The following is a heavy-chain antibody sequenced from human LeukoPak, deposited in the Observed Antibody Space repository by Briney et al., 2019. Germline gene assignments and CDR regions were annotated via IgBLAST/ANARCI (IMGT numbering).Heavy chain of an antibody. CDR1: GYTIDDYG. Sequence: GGSLRLSCAASGYTIDDYGMNWVRQAPGKGLEWVSGINWNGGSTGYADSVKGRFTISRDNAKNSLYLQRNSLRAEDRTLYYSARARYYCYWGQGTLVTDSS. CDR3: ARARYYCY. V-gene: IGHV3-20*04. J-gene: IGHJ4*02. D-gene: IGHD1-26*01. CDR2: INWNGGST.